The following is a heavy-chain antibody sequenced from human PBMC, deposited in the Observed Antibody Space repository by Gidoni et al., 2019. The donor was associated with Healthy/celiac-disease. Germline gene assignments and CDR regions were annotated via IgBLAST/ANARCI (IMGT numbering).Heavy chain of an antibody. J-gene: IGHJ3*02. Sequence: QVQLQESGPGLVKPSEPLSLPCTVPGGSISSYYWSWIRQPPGKGLEWIGYIYYSGSTNYNPSLKSRVTISVDTSKNQFSLKLSSVTAADTAVYYCARQIRRLGIRAFDIWGQGTMVTVSS. CDR2: IYYSGST. V-gene: IGHV4-59*08. CDR3: ARQIRRLGIRAFDI. CDR1: GGSISSYY. D-gene: IGHD7-27*01.